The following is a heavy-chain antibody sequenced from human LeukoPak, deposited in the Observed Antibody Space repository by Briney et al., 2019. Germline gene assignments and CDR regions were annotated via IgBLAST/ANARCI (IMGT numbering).Heavy chain of an antibody. J-gene: IGHJ4*02. V-gene: IGHV4-38-2*01. D-gene: IGHD3-10*01. CDR2: IYPFGTT. Sequence: SETLSLTCSVSNYSITDGYYWGWIRQPPGKGLEWVATIYPFGTTYYNPSLKSRVTMSVDTSRNQFSLKLTSVTAADTAIYYCARIDMVRGAKPDFWGQGTLVTVSS. CDR3: ARIDMVRGAKPDF. CDR1: NYSITDGYY.